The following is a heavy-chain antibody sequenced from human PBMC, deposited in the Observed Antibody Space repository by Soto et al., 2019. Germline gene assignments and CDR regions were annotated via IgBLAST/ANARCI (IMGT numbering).Heavy chain of an antibody. CDR1: GFTFSSYW. CDR2: IKQDGSEK. CDR3: ARVARHIVVVTASWAFDI. J-gene: IGHJ3*02. V-gene: IGHV3-7*03. Sequence: GGSLRFSCAASGFTFSSYWMSWVRQAPGKGLEWVANIKQDGSEKYYVDSVKGRFTISRDNAKNSLYLQMNSLRAEDTAVYYCARVARHIVVVTASWAFDIWGQGTMVTVSS. D-gene: IGHD2-21*02.